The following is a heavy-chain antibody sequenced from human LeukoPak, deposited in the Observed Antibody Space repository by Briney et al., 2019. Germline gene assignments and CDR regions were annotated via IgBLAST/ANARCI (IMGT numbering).Heavy chain of an antibody. Sequence: SSETLSLTCTVSGGSISSSSYYWGWIRQPPGKGLEWIGSIYYSGSTYYNPSLKSRVTISVDTSKNQFSLKLSSVTAADTAVYYCARDIKLNWDDAFDIWGLGTMVTVSS. CDR2: IYYSGST. CDR1: GGSISSSSYY. CDR3: ARDIKLNWDDAFDI. V-gene: IGHV4-39*07. J-gene: IGHJ3*02. D-gene: IGHD7-27*01.